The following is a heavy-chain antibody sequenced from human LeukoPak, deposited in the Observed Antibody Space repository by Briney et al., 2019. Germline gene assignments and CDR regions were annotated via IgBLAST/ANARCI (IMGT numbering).Heavy chain of an antibody. CDR3: ARDPAPLYGDLNWFDP. CDR1: GFTFSSYS. V-gene: IGHV3-21*01. Sequence: GGSLRLSCAASGFTFSSYSMNWVRQAPGKGLEWVSYISSSSSYIYYADSVKGRFTISRDNAKNSLYLQMNSLRAEDTAVYYCARDPAPLYGDLNWFDPWGQGTLVTVSS. CDR2: ISSSSSYI. D-gene: IGHD4-17*01. J-gene: IGHJ5*02.